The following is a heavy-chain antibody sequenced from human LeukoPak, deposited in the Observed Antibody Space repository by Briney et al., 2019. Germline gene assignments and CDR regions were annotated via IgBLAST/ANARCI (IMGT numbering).Heavy chain of an antibody. V-gene: IGHV1-18*01. CDR2: ISAYNGNT. J-gene: IGHJ4*02. CDR3: ARAADYGDYFDY. D-gene: IGHD4-17*01. Sequence: ASVKVSCKSSGYTFTSYGISWVRQAPGQGLEWMGWISAYNGNTNYAQKLQGRVTMTTDTSTSTAYMELRSLRSDDTAVYYCARAADYGDYFDYWGQGTLVTVSS. CDR1: GYTFTSYG.